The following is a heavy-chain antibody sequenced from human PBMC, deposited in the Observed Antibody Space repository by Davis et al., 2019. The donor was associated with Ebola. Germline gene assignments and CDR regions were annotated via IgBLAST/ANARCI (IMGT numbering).Heavy chain of an antibody. D-gene: IGHD3-10*01. Sequence: GGSLRLSCAASGFTFSSYSMNWVRQAPGKGLEWVSVIYSGGSTYYADSVKGRFTISRHNSKNTLYLQMNSLRAEDTAVYYCARVATMVRGVIITMGGFDYWGQGTLVTVSS. CDR2: IYSGGST. V-gene: IGHV3-53*04. CDR3: ARVATMVRGVIITMGGFDY. J-gene: IGHJ4*02. CDR1: GFTFSSYS.